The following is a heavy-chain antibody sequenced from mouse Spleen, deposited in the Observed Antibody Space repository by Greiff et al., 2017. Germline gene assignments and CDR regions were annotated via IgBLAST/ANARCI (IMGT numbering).Heavy chain of an antibody. V-gene: IGHV1-66*01. CDR3: ARGLGYWYFDV. D-gene: IGHD3-1*01. J-gene: IGHJ1*01. CDR2: IYPGSGNT. Sequence: QVQLQQSGPELVKPGASVKISCKASGYSFTSYYIHWVKQRPGQGLEWIGWIYPGSGNTKYNEKFKGKATLTADTSSSTAYMQLSSLTSEDSAVYYCARGLGYWYFDVWGAGTTVTVSS. CDR1: GYSFTSYY.